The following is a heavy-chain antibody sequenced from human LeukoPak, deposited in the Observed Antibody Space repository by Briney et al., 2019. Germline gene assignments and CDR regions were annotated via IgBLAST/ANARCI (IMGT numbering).Heavy chain of an antibody. CDR1: GYSISSGYY. D-gene: IGHD5-18*01. J-gene: IGHJ4*02. Sequence: PSETLSLTCAVSGYSISSGYYWGWIRQPPGKGLGWIGSIYHSGSTYYNPSLKSRVTISVDTSKNQFSLKLSSVTAADTAVYYCARRGYSYEIDYWGQGTLVTVSS. CDR3: ARRGYSYEIDY. CDR2: IYHSGST. V-gene: IGHV4-38-2*01.